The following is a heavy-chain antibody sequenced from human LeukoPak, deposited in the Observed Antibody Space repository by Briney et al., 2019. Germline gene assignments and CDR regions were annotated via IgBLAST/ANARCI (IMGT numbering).Heavy chain of an antibody. J-gene: IGHJ4*02. CDR2: ISSSGSTI. Sequence: GSLRLSCAASGFTFSSYEMNWVRQAPGKGLEWVSYISSSGSTIYYADSVEGRFTISRDNAKNSLYLQMNSLRAEDTAVYYCARAPPYSYGYFDYWGQGTLVTVSS. V-gene: IGHV3-48*03. CDR3: ARAPPYSYGYFDY. D-gene: IGHD5-18*01. CDR1: GFTFSSYE.